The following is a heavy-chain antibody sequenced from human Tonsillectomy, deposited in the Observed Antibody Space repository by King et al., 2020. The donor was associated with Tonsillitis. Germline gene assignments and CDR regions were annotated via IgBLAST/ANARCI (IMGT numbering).Heavy chain of an antibody. CDR1: GGTFSSYA. CDR2: IIPIFGTA. J-gene: IGHJ6*02. Sequence: VQLVQSGAEVKKPGSSVKVSCKASGGTFSSYAISWVRQAPGQGLEWMGGIIPIFGTANYAQKFQGRVTITADESTSTAYMELSSLRSEDTAVYYCARRGVAGTYYYYYYGMDVWGQGTTVTVSS. V-gene: IGHV1-69*01. D-gene: IGHD6-19*01. CDR3: ARRGVAGTYYYYYYGMDV.